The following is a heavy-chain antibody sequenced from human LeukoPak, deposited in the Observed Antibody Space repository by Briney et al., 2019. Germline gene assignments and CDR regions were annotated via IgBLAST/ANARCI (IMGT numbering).Heavy chain of an antibody. Sequence: GGSLRLSCAASGFTFDDYGMSWVRQAPGKGLEWVSGINWNGGSTGYADSVKGRFTISRDNSKNTLYLHVNSLRPEDTAVYYCAKDRGYYYDSSVSFDYWGQGTLVTVSS. V-gene: IGHV3-20*04. CDR1: GFTFDDYG. J-gene: IGHJ4*02. CDR2: INWNGGST. CDR3: AKDRGYYYDSSVSFDY. D-gene: IGHD3-22*01.